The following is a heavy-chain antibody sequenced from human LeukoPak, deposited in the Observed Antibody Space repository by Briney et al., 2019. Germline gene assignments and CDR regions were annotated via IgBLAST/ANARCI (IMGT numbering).Heavy chain of an antibody. Sequence: ASVKVSCKASGYTFTNYYLHWVRQAPGQGLEWLGWINPNSGATKYAHNFQGRVTMTRDPSISTAYMELTRLRSDDTAMYFCARDQARVVVVVTTTSVFDLWGQGTMITVSS. V-gene: IGHV1-2*07. CDR1: GYTFTNYY. J-gene: IGHJ3*01. CDR3: ARDQARVVVVVTTTSVFDL. D-gene: IGHD3-22*01. CDR2: INPNSGAT.